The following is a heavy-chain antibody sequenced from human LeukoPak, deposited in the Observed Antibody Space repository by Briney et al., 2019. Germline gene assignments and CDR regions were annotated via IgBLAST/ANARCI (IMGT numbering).Heavy chain of an antibody. CDR3: ARKYDFWSRDWFDP. J-gene: IGHJ5*02. CDR1: GGSFSGYY. Sequence: SETLSLTCAFYGGSFSGYYWTWIRQPPAKGLEWIGEINHSGNTNYNPSLKSRVTISVDTSKNQCSLKLSSVTAADTAVYYCARKYDFWSRDWFDPWGQGTLVTVSS. V-gene: IGHV4-34*01. D-gene: IGHD3-3*01. CDR2: INHSGNT.